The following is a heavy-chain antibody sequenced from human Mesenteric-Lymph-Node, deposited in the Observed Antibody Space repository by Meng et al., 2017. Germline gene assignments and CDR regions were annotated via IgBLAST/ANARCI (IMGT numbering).Heavy chain of an antibody. D-gene: IGHD3-16*01. CDR1: GGSFSGSY. CDR2: IYHSGST. Sequence: SETLSLTCAVYGGSFSGSYWSWTRQPPGKGLEWIGSIYHSGSTYYNPSLKSRVSISVDTSKNQFSLKLISVPAADTAVYYFATGTLTSYDYWGQGTLVTVSS. V-gene: IGHV4-34*01. J-gene: IGHJ4*02. CDR3: ATGTLTSYDY.